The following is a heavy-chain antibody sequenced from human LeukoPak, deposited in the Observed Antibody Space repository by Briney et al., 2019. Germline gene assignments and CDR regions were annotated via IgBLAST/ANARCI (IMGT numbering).Heavy chain of an antibody. CDR2: INYGGTT. J-gene: IGHJ4*02. D-gene: IGHD3-10*01. Sequence: SETLSLTCTVSGDSISSSNYYWSWIRQPPGKELEWIASINYGGTTYYNPSLKSRVTISVDTSKNQFSLRLSSVTAADTAVYLCARYVVYGSGKYYFDYWGQGSLVTVSS. V-gene: IGHV4-39*01. CDR3: ARYVVYGSGKYYFDY. CDR1: GDSISSSNYY.